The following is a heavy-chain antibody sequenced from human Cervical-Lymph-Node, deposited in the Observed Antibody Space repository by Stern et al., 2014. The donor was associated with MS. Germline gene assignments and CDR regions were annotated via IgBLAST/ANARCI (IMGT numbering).Heavy chain of an antibody. CDR2: INPKSGGP. D-gene: IGHD6-6*01. CDR3: KRALRIADRPSPGGHWFDP. Sequence: VQLVQSGAEVEKPGASVKVSCKASGYIFTDYYLHWVRQAPGQGLEWMGRINPKSGGPSYAQSFQGRVTLTRDTSITTAYMDLSRLTSDDTAVYYCKRALRIADRPSPGGHWFDPWGQGTLVIVSS. J-gene: IGHJ5*02. CDR1: GYIFTDYY. V-gene: IGHV1-2*02.